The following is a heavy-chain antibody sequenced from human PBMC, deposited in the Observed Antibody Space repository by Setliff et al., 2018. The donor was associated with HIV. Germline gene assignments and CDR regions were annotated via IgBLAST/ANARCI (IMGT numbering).Heavy chain of an antibody. Sequence: SETLSLTCSVSGGSILINGFYWSWIRQHSGKGLEWIGYIYYSGSTYYNPSLESRLIMPVDPSKNQFSLKLNSVTAADTAVYYCARGRNFRDIRDSLFDLWGQGTLVTVS. J-gene: IGHJ4*02. CDR3: ARGRNFRDIRDSLFDL. CDR2: IYYSGST. CDR1: GGSILINGFY. V-gene: IGHV4-31*03. D-gene: IGHD2-15*01.